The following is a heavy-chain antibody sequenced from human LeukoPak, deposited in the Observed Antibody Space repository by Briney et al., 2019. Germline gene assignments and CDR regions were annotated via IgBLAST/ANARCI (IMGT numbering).Heavy chain of an antibody. D-gene: IGHD3-10*01. CDR3: AKSSEYYYGSGSYYAFFDY. J-gene: IGHJ4*02. Sequence: GGSLRLSCAASGFTFSSYGMSWVRQAPGRGLEWVSAISGSGGSTYYADSVKGRFTISRDNSKNTLYLQMNSLRAEDTAVYFCAKSSEYYYGSGSYYAFFDYWGQGTLVTVSS. CDR1: GFTFSSYG. V-gene: IGHV3-23*01. CDR2: ISGSGGST.